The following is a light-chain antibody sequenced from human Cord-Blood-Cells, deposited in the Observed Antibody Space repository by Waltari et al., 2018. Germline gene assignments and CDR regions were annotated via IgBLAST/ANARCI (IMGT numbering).Light chain of an antibody. J-gene: IGLJ1*01. CDR3: SSYTSSSTLV. CDR1: SSDVGGYNY. V-gene: IGLV2-14*01. Sequence: QSALTQPASVSGSPGQSITISCTGTSSDVGGYNYVSWYQQHPGKAPKLMIYEVSNRPSGVSNRFCGSKSGNTASLTISGRQAEDEADYYCSSYTSSSTLVFGTGTKVTVL. CDR2: EVS.